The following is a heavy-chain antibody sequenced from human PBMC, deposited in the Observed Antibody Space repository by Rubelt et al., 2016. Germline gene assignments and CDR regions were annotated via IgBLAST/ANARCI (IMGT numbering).Heavy chain of an antibody. CDR3: ARDGPTESPC. D-gene: IGHD4-11*01. Sequence: QLQVQESGPGLVKPSETLSLSCTVSGVSISSSSYSWGWIRRPPGKGLEWIGYIYNSGSTDYHPSLKSRVTITVDTSKNHLSLKLGSVTAADTAGDYCARDGPTESPCWGQGTLVTVSS. J-gene: IGHJ4*02. V-gene: IGHV4-61*03. CDR1: GVSISSSSYS. CDR2: IYNSGST.